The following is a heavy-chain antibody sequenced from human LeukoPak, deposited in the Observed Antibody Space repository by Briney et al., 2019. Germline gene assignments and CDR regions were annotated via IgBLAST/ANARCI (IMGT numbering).Heavy chain of an antibody. CDR2: IKQDGSEK. CDR3: ASGWGFY. V-gene: IGHV3-7*01. D-gene: IGHD3-16*01. J-gene: IGHJ4*02. CDR1: GFTLSSSW. Sequence: PGGSLRLSCAASGFTLSSSWMSWVRQAPGKGLEWVANIKQDGSEKYYVDSVKGRFSVYRDNAKNALYLQMKSLRAEDTAVYYCASGWGFYWGQGTLVTVSS.